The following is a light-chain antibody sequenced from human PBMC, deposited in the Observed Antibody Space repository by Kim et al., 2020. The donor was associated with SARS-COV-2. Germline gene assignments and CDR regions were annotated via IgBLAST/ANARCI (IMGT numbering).Light chain of an antibody. Sequence: ENVLTQSPDTLSLSPGERATLSCRASQSVSSNFLAWYQHKTGQAPRLLIYSASSRASGIPDRFSGSGSGTDFTLTISTLEPEDFAVYYCQRYATSPETFGQGTKVDIK. V-gene: IGKV3-20*01. CDR2: SAS. CDR3: QRYATSPET. CDR1: QSVSSNF. J-gene: IGKJ1*01.